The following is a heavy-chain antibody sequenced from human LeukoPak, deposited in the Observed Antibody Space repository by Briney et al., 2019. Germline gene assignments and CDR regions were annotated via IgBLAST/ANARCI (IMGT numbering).Heavy chain of an antibody. V-gene: IGHV1-18*01. CDR2: ISAYNGNT. CDR1: GYTFTSYG. J-gene: IGHJ4*02. Sequence: AAVKVSCKASGYTFTSYGISWVRQAPGQGLEWMGWISAYNGNTNYAQRLQGRVTMTTDTSTSTAYMELRSLRSDDTAVYYCARDGRYNLNYADCWGQGSLVSVSS. CDR3: ARDGRYNLNYADC. D-gene: IGHD1-20*01.